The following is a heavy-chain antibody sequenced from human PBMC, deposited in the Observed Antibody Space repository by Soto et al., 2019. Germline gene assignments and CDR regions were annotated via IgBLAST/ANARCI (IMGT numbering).Heavy chain of an antibody. V-gene: IGHV3-30*03. CDR1: GFTFSNYA. J-gene: IGHJ3*02. D-gene: IGHD3-10*01. CDR3: TRGRPLPSINTGAEPLDI. Sequence: QVQLVESGGGVVQPGTSLTLSCAASGFTFSNYAMHWVRQAPGKGLEWVAAMSFDGTSYYADSVKGRSTISRDSARNTVFLQTSGLRVDDTALYYCTRGRPLPSINTGAEPLDIWGQGTMVTVSS. CDR2: MSFDGTS.